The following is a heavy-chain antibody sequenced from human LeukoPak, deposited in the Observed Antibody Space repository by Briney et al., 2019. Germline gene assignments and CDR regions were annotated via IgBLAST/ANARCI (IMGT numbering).Heavy chain of an antibody. V-gene: IGHV4-34*01. CDR1: GGSFSGYY. D-gene: IGHD4-17*01. Sequence: PSETLTLTCAVFGGSFSGYYWSWIRQPPGKGLEWIGDINHSGSTNYNPSLKSRVTISVDTSKNQFSLKLTSVTAADTAVYYCARGRGYGDYVPPPTPYIWFDTWGQGTLVTASS. CDR3: ARGRGYGDYVPPPTPYIWFDT. CDR2: INHSGST. J-gene: IGHJ5*02.